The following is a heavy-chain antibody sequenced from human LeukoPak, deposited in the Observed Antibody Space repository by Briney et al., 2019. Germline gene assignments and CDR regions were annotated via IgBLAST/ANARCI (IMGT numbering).Heavy chain of an antibody. V-gene: IGHV3-64*01. CDR1: GFTFSSSA. D-gene: IGHD3-16*01. Sequence: GGSLRLSCAASGFTFSSSAMHWVRQAPGKGLEYVSTISTNGGRTYYANSVKGRFTISRDNSKNTVYLQMGSLRAEDMAVYYCARERRGDDAFDIWGQGTMVTVSS. CDR3: ARERRGDDAFDI. CDR2: ISTNGGRT. J-gene: IGHJ3*02.